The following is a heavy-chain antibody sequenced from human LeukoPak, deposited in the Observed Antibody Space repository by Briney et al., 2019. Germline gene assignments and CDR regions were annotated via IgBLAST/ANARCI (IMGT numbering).Heavy chain of an antibody. CDR3: ARDKEGFYDFWSGSNAFDI. Sequence: GSSVKVSCKASGGTFSSYTISWLRQAPGQGLEWMGRIIPILGIANYAQKFQGRVTITADKSTSTAYMELSSLRSEDTAVYYCARDKEGFYDFWSGSNAFDIWGQGTMVTVSS. CDR1: GGTFSSYT. V-gene: IGHV1-69*04. CDR2: IIPILGIA. J-gene: IGHJ3*02. D-gene: IGHD3-3*01.